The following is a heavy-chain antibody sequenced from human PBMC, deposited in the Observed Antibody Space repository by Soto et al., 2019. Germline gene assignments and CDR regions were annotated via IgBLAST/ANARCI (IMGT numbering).Heavy chain of an antibody. CDR2: IYSGGST. Sequence: EVQLVESGGDLVQPGGSLRLSCAASGFTVSSNYMSWVRQAPEKGLEWVSVIYSGGSTYYADSVKGRFTISRDNSKNTLYLQMNSLRAEDTAVYYCARYSSGWGNTYFDYWGQGTLVTVSS. V-gene: IGHV3-66*01. CDR3: ARYSSGWGNTYFDY. D-gene: IGHD6-19*01. J-gene: IGHJ4*02. CDR1: GFTVSSNY.